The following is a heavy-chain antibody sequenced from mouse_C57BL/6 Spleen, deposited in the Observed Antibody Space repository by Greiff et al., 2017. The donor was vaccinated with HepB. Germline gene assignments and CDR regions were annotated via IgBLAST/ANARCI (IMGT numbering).Heavy chain of an antibody. V-gene: IGHV1-64*01. J-gene: IGHJ2*01. CDR3: ASGGDSSGTLDY. D-gene: IGHD3-2*02. CDR2: IHPNSGST. CDR1: GYTFTSYW. Sequence: QVQLQQPGAELVKPGASVKLSCKASGYTFTSYWMHWVKQRPGQGLEWIGMIHPNSGSTNYNEKFKSKATLTVDKSSSTAYMQLSSLTSEDSAVYYCASGGDSSGTLDYWGQGTTLTVSS.